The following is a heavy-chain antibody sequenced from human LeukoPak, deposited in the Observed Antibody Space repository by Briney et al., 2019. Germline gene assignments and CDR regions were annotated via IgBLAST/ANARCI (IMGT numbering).Heavy chain of an antibody. V-gene: IGHV4-59*01. CDR3: ARAGLIAAAGGWFDP. J-gene: IGHJ5*02. CDR2: IYYSGSI. CDR1: GGSISSYY. D-gene: IGHD6-13*01. Sequence: SETLSLTCTVSGGSISSYYWSWIRQPPGKGLEWIGYIYYSGSINYNPSLKSRVTISVDTSKNQFSLKLSSVTAADTAVYYCARAGLIAAAGGWFDPWGQGTLVTVSS.